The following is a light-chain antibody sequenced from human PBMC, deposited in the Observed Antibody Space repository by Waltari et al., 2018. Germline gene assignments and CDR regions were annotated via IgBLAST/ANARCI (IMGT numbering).Light chain of an antibody. CDR2: GAA. J-gene: IGKJ1*01. CDR1: QSVSSSY. V-gene: IGKV3-20*01. CDR3: QQYGSSLWT. Sequence: EIVLTHSHGPLSLSPGERATLSCRASQSVSSSYLAWYQQKPRQAPRLLIYGAASTATGLPDRCSGRGSAAVITLTNSRLAAEDVAVYYWQQYGSSLWTFGQGTKVEIK.